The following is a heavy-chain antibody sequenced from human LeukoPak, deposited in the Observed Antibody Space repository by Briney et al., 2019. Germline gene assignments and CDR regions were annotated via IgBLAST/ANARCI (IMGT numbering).Heavy chain of an antibody. D-gene: IGHD6-19*01. CDR1: GYTFTDNY. Sequence: GASVKVSCKASGYTFTDNYFHWVRQAPGQGLEWVGWINPNSAGTNYAQKFEGRVTMTRDTSISTAYMELSRLRSDDTAVYYCAREDSGWYVDYWGQGTLVTVSS. J-gene: IGHJ4*02. CDR3: AREDSGWYVDY. CDR2: INPNSAGT. V-gene: IGHV1-2*02.